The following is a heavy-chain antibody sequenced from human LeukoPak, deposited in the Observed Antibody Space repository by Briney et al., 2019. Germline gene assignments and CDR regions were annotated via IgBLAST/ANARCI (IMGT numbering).Heavy chain of an antibody. J-gene: IGHJ4*02. Sequence: PGGSLRLSCTASGFTFGDYAMSWFRQAPGKGLEWVGFIRSKAYGGTTEYAASVKGRFTISRDDSKSIAYLQMNSLKTEDTAVYYCAKDPKSGYGYFDYWGQGTLVTVSS. CDR1: GFTFGDYA. CDR2: IRSKAYGGTT. CDR3: AKDPKSGYGYFDY. D-gene: IGHD5-12*01. V-gene: IGHV3-49*03.